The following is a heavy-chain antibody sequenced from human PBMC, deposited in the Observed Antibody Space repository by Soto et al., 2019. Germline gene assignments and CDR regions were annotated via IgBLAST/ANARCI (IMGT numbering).Heavy chain of an antibody. Sequence: QVQLVQSGAEVKKPGASVKVSCKASGYTFTSYGISWVRQAPGQGLEWMGWISAYNGNTNYAQKLQGRVTMTTDTSTSTAYMELRSLRSDDTAVYYCARENPYCSGGSCYSGRYYYYYGMDVWGQGTTVTVSS. CDR3: ARENPYCSGGSCYSGRYYYYYGMDV. CDR1: GYTFTSYG. J-gene: IGHJ6*02. D-gene: IGHD2-15*01. CDR2: ISAYNGNT. V-gene: IGHV1-18*01.